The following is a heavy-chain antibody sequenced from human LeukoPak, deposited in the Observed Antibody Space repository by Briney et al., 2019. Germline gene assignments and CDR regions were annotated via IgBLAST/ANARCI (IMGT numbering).Heavy chain of an antibody. CDR2: ISHNGKYI. Sequence: GGSLRLSCAASGFTLSSFHMYWVRQAPGKGLEWVSSISHNGKYIYYADSVQGRFTVSRDDANNSVFLQMNSLRPEDTAVYFCARDRHVPGLYYYYMDVWGKGTTVTVSS. V-gene: IGHV3-21*01. D-gene: IGHD6-6*01. CDR3: ARDRHVPGLYYYYMDV. CDR1: GFTLSSFH. J-gene: IGHJ6*03.